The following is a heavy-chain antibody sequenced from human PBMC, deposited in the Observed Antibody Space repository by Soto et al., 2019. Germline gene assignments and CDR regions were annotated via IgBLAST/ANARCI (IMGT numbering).Heavy chain of an antibody. V-gene: IGHV3-11*01. CDR1: GFTFSDYY. CDR3: ARDGLYCSSTSCYSGWFDP. CDR2: ISSSGSTI. D-gene: IGHD2-2*01. J-gene: IGHJ5*02. Sequence: GVLRLSCAASGFTFSDYYMSWIRQAPGKGLDWVSYISSSGSTIYYADSVKGRFTISRDNAKNSLYLQMNSLRAEDTAVYYCARDGLYCSSTSCYSGWFDPWGQGTLVTVSS.